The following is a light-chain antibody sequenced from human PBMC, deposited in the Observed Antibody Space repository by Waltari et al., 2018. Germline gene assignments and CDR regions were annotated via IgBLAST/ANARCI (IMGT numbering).Light chain of an antibody. CDR3: QSYDTSLSVV. CDR2: GSS. Sequence: QSVLTQPPSVSGAPGQRVTISCTGSGPNIGAGYDVHWYQQLPRAAPNLLIYGSSSRPLGVPDRFFGSTSGTIASLAITGLQAEDEADYYCQSYDTSLSVVFGGGTKLTVL. V-gene: IGLV1-40*01. CDR1: GPNIGAGYD. J-gene: IGLJ3*02.